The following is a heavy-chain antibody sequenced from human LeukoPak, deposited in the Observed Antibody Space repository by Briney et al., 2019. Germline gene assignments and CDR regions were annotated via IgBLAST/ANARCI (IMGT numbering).Heavy chain of an antibody. Sequence: SETLSLTCTVSGGSINSSSYYWGWIRQPPGKGLQWIGSIYYSGSTYYHPSLKSRVTISVDTSKNQFSLKLSSVTAADTAVYYWSGSRRRFDWFDPWGQGTLVTVSS. CDR2: IYYSGST. CDR3: SGSRRRFDWFDP. D-gene: IGHD3-10*01. V-gene: IGHV4-39*01. J-gene: IGHJ5*02. CDR1: GGSINSSSYY.